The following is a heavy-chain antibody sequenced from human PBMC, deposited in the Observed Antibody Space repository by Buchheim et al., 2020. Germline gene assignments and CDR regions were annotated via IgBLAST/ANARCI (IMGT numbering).Heavy chain of an antibody. CDR1: GGSFSGYY. J-gene: IGHJ2*01. CDR2: INHSGGT. D-gene: IGHD5-24*01. Sequence: QVQLQQWGAGLLKPSETLSLTCAVYGGSFSGYYWSWIRQPPGKGLEWIGEINHSGGTNYNPSLKSRVTVSLDTSSNRFSLKVSSVTAADTAVYYCARMATTYWYFDLWGRGTL. V-gene: IGHV4-34*01. CDR3: ARMATTYWYFDL.